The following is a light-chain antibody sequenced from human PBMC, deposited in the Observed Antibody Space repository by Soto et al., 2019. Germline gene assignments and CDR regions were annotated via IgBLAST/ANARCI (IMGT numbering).Light chain of an antibody. CDR2: DAS. J-gene: IGKJ5*01. V-gene: IGKV1-5*01. CDR3: HSRA. Sequence: DVQKTQSPSTLSASVGDRVTITCRASQSISRWLAWYQQKPGRAPKLLIYDASTLESGVPSRFRGSGSETEFTLTIGRLQPDDFATYFCHSRAFGQGTRLEIK. CDR1: QSISRW.